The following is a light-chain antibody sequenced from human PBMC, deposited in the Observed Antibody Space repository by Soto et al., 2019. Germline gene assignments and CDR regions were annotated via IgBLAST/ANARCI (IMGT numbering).Light chain of an antibody. Sequence: EIVMTQSPATLSVSPGERATLSCRASQSVSSNLAWYQQKHGQAPRLXIYGASTRETGIPARFSGSGSGTECTLTISSLQSEDFAVYYCQQYNDWTRTFGQGTKVDIK. V-gene: IGKV3-15*01. CDR3: QQYNDWTRT. J-gene: IGKJ1*01. CDR2: GAS. CDR1: QSVSSN.